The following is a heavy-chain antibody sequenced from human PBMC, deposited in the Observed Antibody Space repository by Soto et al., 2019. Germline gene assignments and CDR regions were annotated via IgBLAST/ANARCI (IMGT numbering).Heavy chain of an antibody. J-gene: IGHJ3*02. CDR3: ARLATAMVTGHDAFDI. CDR2: ISAYNGNT. CDR1: GYTFTSYG. D-gene: IGHD5-18*01. V-gene: IGHV1-18*01. Sequence: QVPLVQSGAEVKKPGASVKVSCKASGYTFTSYGISWVRQAPGQGLEWMGWISAYNGNTNYAQKLQGRVTMTTDTSTSTAYMELRSLRSDDTAVYYCARLATAMVTGHDAFDIWGQGTMVTVSS.